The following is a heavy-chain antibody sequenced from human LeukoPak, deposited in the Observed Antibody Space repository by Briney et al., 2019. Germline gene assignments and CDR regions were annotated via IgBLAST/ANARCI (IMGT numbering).Heavy chain of an antibody. D-gene: IGHD3-10*01. CDR2: FDPEGGET. J-gene: IGHJ4*02. Sequence: ASVKVSCKVSGYTLTELSMHWVRQAPGKGLEWMGGFDPEGGETIYAQKFQGRVTMTEDTSTDTAYMELSSLRSEDTAVYYCARENRQSASRGAWAPYFDYWGQGTLVTVSS. CDR1: GYTLTELS. CDR3: ARENRQSASRGAWAPYFDY. V-gene: IGHV1-24*01.